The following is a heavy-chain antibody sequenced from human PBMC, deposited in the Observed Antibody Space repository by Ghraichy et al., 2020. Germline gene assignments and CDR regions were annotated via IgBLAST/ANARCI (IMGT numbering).Heavy chain of an antibody. CDR3: ARDRGYPDSFDI. V-gene: IGHV3-74*03. Sequence: GGSLRLSCAASGFTFSPYWMCWVRHAPGKGLVWVSHIKGDGSTTYADSVKGRFTISRDNAKNTLYLQMNSLRAEDTAVYYCARDRGYPDSFDIWGQGTMVTVSS. J-gene: IGHJ3*02. CDR1: GFTFSPYW. D-gene: IGHD3-10*01. CDR2: IKGDGST.